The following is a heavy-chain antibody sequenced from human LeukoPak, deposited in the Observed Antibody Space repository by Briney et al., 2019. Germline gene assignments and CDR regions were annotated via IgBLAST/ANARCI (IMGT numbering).Heavy chain of an antibody. Sequence: GASVKVSCKASGGTFSNYAISWVRQAPGQGLEWMGGIIPIFGTANYAQKFRGRVTITADKSTRTAYMELSSPRSEDTAVYYCAKNDGDNGYYMDVWGKGTTVTISS. D-gene: IGHD4-23*01. CDR2: IIPIFGTA. J-gene: IGHJ6*03. CDR3: AKNDGDNGYYMDV. V-gene: IGHV1-69*06. CDR1: GGTFSNYA.